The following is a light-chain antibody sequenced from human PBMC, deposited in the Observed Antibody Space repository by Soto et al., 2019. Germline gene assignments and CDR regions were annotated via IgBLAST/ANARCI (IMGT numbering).Light chain of an antibody. CDR1: QSLAYSDGSTF. Sequence: DIVMTQSPLSLPVTLGQPASISCRSSQSLAYSDGSTFLNWFQQRPGQSPRRLIYEVSKRDSGAPDRFRGSWSGTDFTLTISRVEAEDVAVYYCMQGAHWPYTFGQGTKLEIK. V-gene: IGKV2-30*01. CDR3: MQGAHWPYT. J-gene: IGKJ2*01. CDR2: EVS.